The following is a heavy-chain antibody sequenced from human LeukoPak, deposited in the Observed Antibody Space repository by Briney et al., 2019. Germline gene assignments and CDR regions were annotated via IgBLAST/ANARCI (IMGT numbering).Heavy chain of an antibody. CDR1: GGSISSIIYY. D-gene: IGHD3-22*01. V-gene: IGHV4-39*07. CDR2: IYYSGST. CDR3: ARLSSGYYQVFDC. J-gene: IGHJ4*02. Sequence: SETLSLTCTVSGGSISSIIYYWGWIRQPPGKGLEWIGTIYYSGSTYYNPSLKSRVTMSVDTSKNQFSLKLSSVTAVDTAVYYCARLSSGYYQVFDCWGQGTLVTVSS.